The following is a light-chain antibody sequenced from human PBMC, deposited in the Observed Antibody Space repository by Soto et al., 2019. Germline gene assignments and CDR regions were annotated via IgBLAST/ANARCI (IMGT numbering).Light chain of an antibody. J-gene: IGKJ4*01. CDR2: GAS. CDR3: QQYGSSPLT. CDR1: QSVSSSY. Sequence: EIVLTQSPGTLSLSPGERATLSCRARQSVSSSYLAWYQQKPGQAPRLLIYGASSRATGIPDRFSGSGSGTDFTLTISRLEPEDFAVYYCQQYGSSPLTFGGGTQVEIK. V-gene: IGKV3-20*01.